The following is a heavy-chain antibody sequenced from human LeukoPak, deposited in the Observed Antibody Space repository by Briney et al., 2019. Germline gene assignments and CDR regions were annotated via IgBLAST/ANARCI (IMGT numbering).Heavy chain of an antibody. J-gene: IGHJ4*02. CDR1: GYTFSSYY. CDR2: INPSGGVT. V-gene: IGHV1-46*01. D-gene: IGHD2-2*01. CDR3: ARGIKSQLLSHFDY. Sequence: GASVKVSCKASGYTFSSYYMHWVRQAPGQGLEWMGIINPSGGVTSDAQKFQGRVTMTRDTSTSTVYMELSSLRSEDTAIYYCARGIKSQLLSHFDYWGQGTLVTVSS.